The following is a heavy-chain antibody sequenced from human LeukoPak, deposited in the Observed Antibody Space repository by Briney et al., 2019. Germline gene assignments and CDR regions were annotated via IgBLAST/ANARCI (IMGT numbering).Heavy chain of an antibody. D-gene: IGHD2-2*01. V-gene: IGHV4-61*05. CDR2: IYYSGST. CDR1: GGSISGSSYY. J-gene: IGHJ5*02. CDR3: ARGRSPHQINWFDP. Sequence: PSETLSLTCTVSGGSISGSSYYWGWIRQPPGRGLEWIGYIYYSGSTNYNPSLKSRVTISVDTSKNQFSLKLSSVTAADTAIYYCARGRSPHQINWFDPWGQGSLVTVSS.